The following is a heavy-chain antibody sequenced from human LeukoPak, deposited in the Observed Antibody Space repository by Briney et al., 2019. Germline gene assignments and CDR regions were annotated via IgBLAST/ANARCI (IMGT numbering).Heavy chain of an antibody. V-gene: IGHV3-7*01. J-gene: IGHJ4*02. CDR2: VNQDGTEK. Sequence: QSGGSLRLSCAASGFTFSNAWMSWVRQAPGKGLEWVANVNQDGTEKYYVDSVKGRFNISRDNAKNSLYLHMNSLRAEDTAVYYCARSKAGGYWGQGTLVTVSS. CDR3: ARSKAGGY. D-gene: IGHD3-10*01. CDR1: GFTFSNAW.